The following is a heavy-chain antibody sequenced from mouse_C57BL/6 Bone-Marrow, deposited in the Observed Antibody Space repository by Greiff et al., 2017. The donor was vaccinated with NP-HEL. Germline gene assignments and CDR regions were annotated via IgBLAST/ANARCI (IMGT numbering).Heavy chain of an antibody. Sequence: QVQLQQSGAELAKPGASVKLSCKASGYTFTSYWMHWVKQRPGQGLEWIGYINPSSGYTKYNQKFKDKDTLTADKSSSTAYMQLSSLTYEDSAVYYWAGGKAWFAYWGQGTLVTVSA. D-gene: IGHD2-1*01. CDR1: GYTFTSYW. CDR2: INPSSGYT. V-gene: IGHV1-7*01. CDR3: AGGKAWFAY. J-gene: IGHJ3*01.